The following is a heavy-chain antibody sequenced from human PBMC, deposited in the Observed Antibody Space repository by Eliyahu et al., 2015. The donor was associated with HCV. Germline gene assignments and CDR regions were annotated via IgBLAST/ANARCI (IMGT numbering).Heavy chain of an antibody. Sequence: EVQLVESGGGLVQPGGSLRXSXAASGFXXSXYWXSWVRQAPGKGLEWVANIAVEGSSQNYVDSVKGRFTISRDXAKSSLYLQMHSLRVDDTALYYCATEIPGGLVYLDSWGQGTQVTVSS. V-gene: IGHV3-7*03. J-gene: IGHJ4*02. D-gene: IGHD6-6*01. CDR2: IAVEGSSQ. CDR3: ATEIPGGLVYLDS. CDR1: GFXXSXYW.